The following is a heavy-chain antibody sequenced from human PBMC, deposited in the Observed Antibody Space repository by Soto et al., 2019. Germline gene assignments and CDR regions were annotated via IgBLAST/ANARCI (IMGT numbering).Heavy chain of an antibody. D-gene: IGHD1-26*01. V-gene: IGHV3-23*01. Sequence: GGSLRLSCAASGFKFSSYAMSWFRQAPGKGLEWVSTVSGSGDSTKNADSVKGRFTISRDNSKNTLYLQMSSLRAEDTAIYYCAKSDLFVGGTIFGLDVWGQGTTVTVSS. J-gene: IGHJ6*02. CDR1: GFKFSSYA. CDR3: AKSDLFVGGTIFGLDV. CDR2: VSGSGDST.